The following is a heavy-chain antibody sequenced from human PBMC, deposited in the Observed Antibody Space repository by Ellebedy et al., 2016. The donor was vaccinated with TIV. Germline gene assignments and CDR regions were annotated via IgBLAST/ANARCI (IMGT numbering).Heavy chain of an antibody. V-gene: IGHV3-66*01. CDR3: ASGTPFDY. D-gene: IGHD1-26*01. J-gene: IGHJ4*02. CDR2: IYSGGST. Sequence: GESLKISCAASGFTFSDYYMSWVRQAPGKGLEWVSVIYSGGSTYYADSVKGRFTISRDNSKNTLYLQMNSLRAEDTAVYYCASGTPFDYWGQGTLVTVSS. CDR1: GFTFSDYY.